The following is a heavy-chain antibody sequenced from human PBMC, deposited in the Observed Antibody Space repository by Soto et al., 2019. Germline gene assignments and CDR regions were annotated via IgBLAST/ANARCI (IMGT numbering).Heavy chain of an antibody. CDR2: INHSGST. CDR3: ARGGDYYDAEGFDY. D-gene: IGHD3-22*01. J-gene: IGHJ4*02. Sequence: PSETLSLTCAVYGGSFSGYYWSWIRQPPGKGLEWIGEINHSGSTNYNPSLKSRVTIPVDTSKNQFSLKLSSVTAADTAVYYCARGGDYYDAEGFDYWGQGTLVTVSS. CDR1: GGSFSGYY. V-gene: IGHV4-34*01.